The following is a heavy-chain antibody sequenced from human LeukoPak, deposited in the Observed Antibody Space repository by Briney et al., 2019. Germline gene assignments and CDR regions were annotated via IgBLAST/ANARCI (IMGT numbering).Heavy chain of an antibody. V-gene: IGHV1-8*01. CDR3: ARLLKGYSSSKYYYYYMDV. CDR1: GYTFTSYD. Sequence: GASVKVSCKASGYTFTSYDINWVRQATGQGLEWMGWMNPNSGNTGYAQKFQGRVTMTRNTSISTAYMELSSLRSEDTAVYYCARLLKGYSSSKYYYYYMDVWGKGTTVTVSS. J-gene: IGHJ6*03. D-gene: IGHD6-6*01. CDR2: MNPNSGNT.